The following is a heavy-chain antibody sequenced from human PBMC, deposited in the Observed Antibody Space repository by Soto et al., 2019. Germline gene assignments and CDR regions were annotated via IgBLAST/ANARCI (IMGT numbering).Heavy chain of an antibody. V-gene: IGHV3-23*01. CDR3: AKGTVGSTLQPYYFDY. D-gene: IGHD6-13*01. Sequence: EVQLLESGGGLVQPGGSLRLSCAGSGFTFSSCAVSWVRRAPGKGLEWVSVISGSGASTFYPDSVKGRFTISRDNFKNTLYLQMNSLTAEDTAVYYCAKGTVGSTLQPYYFDYWGQGTLVTVSS. CDR1: GFTFSSCA. CDR2: ISGSGAST. J-gene: IGHJ4*02.